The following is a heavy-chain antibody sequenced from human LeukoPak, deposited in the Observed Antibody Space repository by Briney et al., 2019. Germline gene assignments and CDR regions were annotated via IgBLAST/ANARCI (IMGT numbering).Heavy chain of an antibody. D-gene: IGHD3-22*01. CDR2: IYYSGST. CDR1: GGSISSYY. V-gene: IGHV4-59*01. CDR3: ARTPPDYYDSSGYLDY. J-gene: IGHJ4*02. Sequence: SETLSLTCTVSGGSISSYYWSWIRQPPGKGLEWIGYIYYSGSTNYNPSLKSRVTISVDTSKNQFSLKLSSVTAADTAVYYCARTPPDYYDSSGYLDYWGQGTPVTVSS.